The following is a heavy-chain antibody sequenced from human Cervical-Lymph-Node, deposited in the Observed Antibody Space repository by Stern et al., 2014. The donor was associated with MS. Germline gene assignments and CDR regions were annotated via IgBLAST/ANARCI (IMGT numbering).Heavy chain of an antibody. J-gene: IGHJ4*02. CDR2: IYDNGNP. CDR1: GGSVSSGGYY. CDR3: AKDSYGSGSPSY. Sequence: VQLQESGPGLLKPSQTLSLTCSVSGGSVSSGGYYWNWIRHHPGKGLEWIGYIYDNGNPYYNPSLKSRVTISADTSKNQFSLKVNSVTAADTAVYYCAKDSYGSGSPSYWGQGILVTVSP. D-gene: IGHD3-10*01. V-gene: IGHV4-31*03.